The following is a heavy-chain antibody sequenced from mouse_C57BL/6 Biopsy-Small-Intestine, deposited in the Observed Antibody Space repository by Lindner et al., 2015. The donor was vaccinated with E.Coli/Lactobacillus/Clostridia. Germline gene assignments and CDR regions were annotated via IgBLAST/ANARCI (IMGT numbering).Heavy chain of an antibody. Sequence: VQLQESGGGLVKPGGSLKLSCAASGFTFSDYGMHWVRQAPEKGLGWVAYISSGSSTIYYADTVKGRFTISRDNAKNTLFLQMTSLRSEDTAMYYCARAGTFDYWGQGTTLTVSS. CDR3: ARAGTFDY. CDR2: ISSGSSTI. J-gene: IGHJ2*01. D-gene: IGHD4-1*01. CDR1: GFTFSDYG. V-gene: IGHV5-17*01.